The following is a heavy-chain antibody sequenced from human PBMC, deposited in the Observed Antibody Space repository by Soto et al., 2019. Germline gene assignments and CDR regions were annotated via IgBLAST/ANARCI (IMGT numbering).Heavy chain of an antibody. CDR3: ASHYYMDG. V-gene: IGHV4-39*01. CDR2: IYYSGST. Sequence: SETLSLTCTVSGVSIISSSYYWGWIRQPPGKGLEWIGSIYYSGSTYYNPSLKSRVTISVDTSKNQFSLKLSSVTAADTAVYECASHYYMDGWGKGNKVTV. CDR1: GVSIISSSYY. J-gene: IGHJ6*03.